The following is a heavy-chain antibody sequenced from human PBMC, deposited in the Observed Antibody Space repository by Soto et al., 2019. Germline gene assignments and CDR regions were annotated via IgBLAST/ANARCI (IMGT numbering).Heavy chain of an antibody. CDR2: FDPEDGET. CDR3: ATASRCTNGVCYTGEDYWYFDL. J-gene: IGHJ2*01. V-gene: IGHV1-24*01. Sequence: ASVKVSCKVSGYTLTELSMHWVRQAPGKGLEWMGGFDPEDGETIYAQKFQGRVTMTEDTSTDTAYMELSSLRSEDTAVYYCATASRCTNGVCYTGEDYWYFDLWGRGTLVTVSS. CDR1: GYTLTELS. D-gene: IGHD2-8*01.